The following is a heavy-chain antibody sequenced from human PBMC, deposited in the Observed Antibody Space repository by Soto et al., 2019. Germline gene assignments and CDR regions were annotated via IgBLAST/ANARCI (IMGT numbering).Heavy chain of an antibody. D-gene: IGHD3-16*01. J-gene: IGHJ4*02. CDR1: GFTFSSYA. CDR2: IWNDGSNK. Sequence: QVQLVESGGGVVQPGRSLRLSCAASGFTFSSYAMHWVRQAPGKGLEWVAVIWNDGSNKFYADSVKGRFTISRDNSKNTIYLQMNSLRAEDTAVYYCARPYDYVWGSYPYWGQGTLVPVSS. CDR3: ARPYDYVWGSYPY. V-gene: IGHV3-33*01.